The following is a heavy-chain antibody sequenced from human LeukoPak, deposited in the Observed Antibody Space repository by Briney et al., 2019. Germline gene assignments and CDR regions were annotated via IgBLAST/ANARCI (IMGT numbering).Heavy chain of an antibody. V-gene: IGHV3-23*01. CDR3: ARDETRRGCSGVTCYSDFDY. CDR1: GFTFNKYA. Sequence: GGSLRLSCAASGFTFNKYAMSWVRQPPGKGLEWVSSMSGIGDTYYANSVKGRFTISRDNSKNTVSLQMSSLRAEDTAVYYCARDETRRGCSGVTCYSDFDYWGQGNLVTVSS. CDR2: MSGIGDT. D-gene: IGHD2-15*01. J-gene: IGHJ4*02.